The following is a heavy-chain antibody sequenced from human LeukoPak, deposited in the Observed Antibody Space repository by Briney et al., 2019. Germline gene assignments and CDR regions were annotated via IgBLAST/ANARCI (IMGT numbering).Heavy chain of an antibody. CDR3: VRGGPSTWF. V-gene: IGHV3-74*01. D-gene: IGHD3-22*01. CDR2: INDDGSDT. Sequence: PGGSLRLSCAASGFTFKLYWMHWVRQDPGKGPVWVARINDDGSDTVYADSVKGRFTISRDDAKNMLFLQMNSLRGEDTAVYHCVRGGPSTWFWGQGTLVTVSS. CDR1: GFTFKLYW. J-gene: IGHJ4*02.